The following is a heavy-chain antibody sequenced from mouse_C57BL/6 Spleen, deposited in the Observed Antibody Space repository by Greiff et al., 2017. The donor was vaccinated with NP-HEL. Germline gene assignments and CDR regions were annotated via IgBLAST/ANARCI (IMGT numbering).Heavy chain of an antibody. CDR2: IYPGDGDT. CDR1: GYAFSSSW. Sequence: VQLQQSGPELVKPGASVKISCKASGYAFSSSWMNWVKQRPGKGLEWIGRIYPGDGDTNYNGKFKGKSTLTADKSSSKAYMQISSLTSDDSAVYFCARSIYYGNYAMDYWGQGASVTVSS. CDR3: ARSIYYGNYAMDY. D-gene: IGHD2-1*01. V-gene: IGHV1-82*01. J-gene: IGHJ4*01.